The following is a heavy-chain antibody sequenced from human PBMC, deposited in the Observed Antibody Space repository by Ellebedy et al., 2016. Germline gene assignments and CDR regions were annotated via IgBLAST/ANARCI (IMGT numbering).Heavy chain of an antibody. CDR3: ARLEYSSSPVDY. D-gene: IGHD6-6*01. Sequence: GESLKISXQGSGYTFTNYWIGWVRQMPGKGLEWMGIIYPGDSDTRYSPSFQGQVTISADKSISTAYLQWSSLKASDTAMYYCARLEYSSSPVDYWGQGTLVTVSS. V-gene: IGHV5-51*01. J-gene: IGHJ4*02. CDR1: GYTFTNYW. CDR2: IYPGDSDT.